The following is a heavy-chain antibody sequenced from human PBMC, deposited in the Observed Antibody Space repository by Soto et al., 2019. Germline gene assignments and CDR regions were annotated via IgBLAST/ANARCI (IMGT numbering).Heavy chain of an antibody. J-gene: IGHJ5*02. CDR3: AIAPVYGSSNNWFDP. CDR2: MNPNSGNT. V-gene: IGHV1-8*01. D-gene: IGHD3-10*01. CDR1: GYTFTSYD. Sequence: ASVKVSCKASGYTFTSYDINWVRQATGQGLEWMGRMNPNSGNTAYARKFQGRVTMTRNTSISTAYIELSSLRSDDTDLYYCAIAPVYGSSNNWFDPWGPGTLVTVSS.